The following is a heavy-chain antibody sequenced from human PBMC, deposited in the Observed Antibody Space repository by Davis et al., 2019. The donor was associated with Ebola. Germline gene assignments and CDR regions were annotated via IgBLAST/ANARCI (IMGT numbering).Heavy chain of an antibody. V-gene: IGHV4-61*01. D-gene: IGHD3-22*01. CDR1: RGSVSSGNYY. J-gene: IGHJ5*02. CDR3: AREMYYDSLGYRPYWFDP. Sequence: PSETLSLTCTVSRGSVSSGNYYWSWIRQPPGKGLEWIGYIYYSGSTNYNPSLKSRVTISVDTSKNQISLKLSSVTAADTAVYYCAREMYYDSLGYRPYWFDPWGQGTLVTVSS. CDR2: IYYSGST.